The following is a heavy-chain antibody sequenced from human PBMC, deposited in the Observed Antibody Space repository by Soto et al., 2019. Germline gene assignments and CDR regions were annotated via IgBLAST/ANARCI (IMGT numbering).Heavy chain of an antibody. J-gene: IGHJ6*02. CDR3: ARDSHYGGNSNYYYYGMDV. Sequence: GGSLRLSCAASGFTVNSNYMSWVRQAPGKGLEWVSVIYSGGSTYYADSVKGRFTISRDNSKNTLYLQMNSLRAEDTAVYYCARDSHYGGNSNYYYYGMDVWGQGTTVTVSS. CDR1: GFTVNSNY. D-gene: IGHD4-17*01. V-gene: IGHV3-53*01. CDR2: IYSGGST.